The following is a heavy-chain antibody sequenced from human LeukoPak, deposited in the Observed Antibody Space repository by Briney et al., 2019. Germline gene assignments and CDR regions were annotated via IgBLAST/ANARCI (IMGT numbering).Heavy chain of an antibody. V-gene: IGHV4-59*01. Sequence: SETLSLTRTVSGGSISSYYWSWIRQPPGKGLEWIGYIYYSGSTNYNPSLKSRVTISVDTSKNQFSLKLSSVTAADTAVYYCARAPYYYDSSGNHSYYYGMDVWGQGTTVTVSS. CDR3: ARAPYYYDSSGNHSYYYGMDV. J-gene: IGHJ6*02. CDR2: IYYSGST. CDR1: GGSISSYY. D-gene: IGHD3-22*01.